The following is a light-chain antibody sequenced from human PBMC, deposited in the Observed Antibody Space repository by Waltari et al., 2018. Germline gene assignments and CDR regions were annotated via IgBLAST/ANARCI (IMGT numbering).Light chain of an antibody. CDR1: QSVSRD. CDR3: QQYNDWPRT. J-gene: IGKJ4*01. V-gene: IGKV3-15*01. CDR2: GAS. Sequence: EIVMTQSPATLSVSPGEGATLSCRASQSVSRDLAWYQQKPGQAPRLLISGASTRATDIPCRFTGSGSGTDFALTITSLQSGDVAVYYCQQYNDWPRTFGGGTKVEIK.